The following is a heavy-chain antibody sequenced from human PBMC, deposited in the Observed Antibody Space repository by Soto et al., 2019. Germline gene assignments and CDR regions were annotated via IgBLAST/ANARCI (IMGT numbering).Heavy chain of an antibody. CDR2: IDWDDDK. CDR3: ARILSRYYYDSSGYFDY. Sequence: SGPTLVNPTQTLTLTCTFSGFSLSTSGMCVSWIRQPPGKALEWLALIDWDDDKYYSTSLKTRLTISKDTSKNQVVLTMTNMDPVDTATYYCARILSRYYYDSSGYFDYWGQGTLVTVSS. D-gene: IGHD3-22*01. V-gene: IGHV2-70*01. CDR1: GFSLSTSGMC. J-gene: IGHJ4*02.